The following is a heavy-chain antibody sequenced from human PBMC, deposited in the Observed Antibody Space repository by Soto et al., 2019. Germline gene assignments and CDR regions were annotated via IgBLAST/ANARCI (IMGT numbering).Heavy chain of an antibody. CDR2: IYYSGST. J-gene: IGHJ4*02. D-gene: IGHD6-13*01. CDR1: GGSISSSSYY. V-gene: IGHV4-39*01. CDR3: ARRGSSSWYGY. Sequence: TSETLSLTCTFSGGSISSSSYYLGWIRQPPGKGLEWIGSIYYSGSTYYNPSLKSRVTISVDTSKNQFSLKLSSVTAADTAVYYCARRGSSSWYGYWGQGTLVTVSS.